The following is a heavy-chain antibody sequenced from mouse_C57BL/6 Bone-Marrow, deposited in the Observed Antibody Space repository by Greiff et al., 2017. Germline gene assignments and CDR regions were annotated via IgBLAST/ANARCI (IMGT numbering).Heavy chain of an antibody. CDR3: ARGGHYYGSSPYYFDY. D-gene: IGHD1-1*01. V-gene: IGHV1-69*01. CDR2: IDPSDSYP. CDR1: GYTFTSYW. Sequence: QVQLQQPGAELVMPGASVKLSCKASGYTFTSYWMHWVKQRPGQGLEWIGEIDPSDSYPNYNQKFKGKSTLTVDKSSSTAYMQLSSLTSEDSAVYYCARGGHYYGSSPYYFDYWGQGTTLTVSS. J-gene: IGHJ2*01.